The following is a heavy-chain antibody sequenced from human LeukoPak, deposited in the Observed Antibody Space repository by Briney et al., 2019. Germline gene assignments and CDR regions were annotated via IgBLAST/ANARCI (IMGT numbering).Heavy chain of an antibody. CDR3: ARGPSSGGFFVGDY. D-gene: IGHD6-19*01. CDR1: GFTFSSYS. CDR2: ISSEGSST. J-gene: IGHJ4*02. Sequence: GGSLRLSCAASGFTFSSYSMNWVRQAPGKGLEWVSRISSEGSSTSYADSAKGRFTISRDNAKNTLYLQMNGLGVEDTAVYYCARGPSSGGFFVGDYWGQGTLVTVSS. V-gene: IGHV3-74*01.